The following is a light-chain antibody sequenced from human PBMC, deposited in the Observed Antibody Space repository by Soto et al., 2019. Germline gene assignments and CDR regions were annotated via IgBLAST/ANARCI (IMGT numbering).Light chain of an antibody. V-gene: IGKV3-20*01. Sequence: EIVLTQSPGTLSLSPGERATLSCRTSQSVSASYLAWYQQRPGQAPRLLIYGASTRATGIPDRFSGSGSGTDFTLTISTLEPEDFALYYCQQAPVTFGQGTKLEMK. J-gene: IGKJ2*01. CDR1: QSVSASY. CDR3: QQAPVT. CDR2: GAS.